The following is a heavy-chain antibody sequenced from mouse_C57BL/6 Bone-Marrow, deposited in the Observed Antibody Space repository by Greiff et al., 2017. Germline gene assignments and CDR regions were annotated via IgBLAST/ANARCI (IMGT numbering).Heavy chain of an antibody. CDR1: GFTFSSYG. CDR2: ISSGGSYT. J-gene: IGHJ2*01. V-gene: IGHV5-6*01. Sequence: EVKVVESGGDLVKPGGSLKLSCAASGFTFSSYGMSWVRQTPDKRLEWVATISSGGSYTYYPDSVKGRFTISRDNAKNTLYLQMSSLKSEDTAMXYCARHGGLRPLDYWGQGTTLTVSS. D-gene: IGHD2-4*01. CDR3: ARHGGLRPLDY.